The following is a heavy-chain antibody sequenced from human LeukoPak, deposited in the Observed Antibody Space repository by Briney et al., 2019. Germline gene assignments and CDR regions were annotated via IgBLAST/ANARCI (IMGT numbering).Heavy chain of an antibody. CDR3: ARVLIYCGSGGRNYYYYYGVDV. J-gene: IGHJ6*04. CDR1: GGSFSGYY. V-gene: IGHV4-34*01. CDR2: INHSGST. D-gene: IGHD3-10*01. Sequence: SETLSLTCAVYGGSFSGYYWSWIRQPPGKGLEWIGEINHSGSTNYNPSLKSRVTISVDTSKNQFSLKLSSVTAADTAVYYCARVLIYCGSGGRNYYYYYGVDVWGKGTTVTVSS.